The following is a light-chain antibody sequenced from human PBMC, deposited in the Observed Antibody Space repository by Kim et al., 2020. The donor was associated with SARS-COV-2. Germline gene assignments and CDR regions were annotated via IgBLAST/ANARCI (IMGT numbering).Light chain of an antibody. V-gene: IGLV1-47*01. CDR2: RNN. J-gene: IGLJ7*01. CDR3: AAWDDSLSGRV. Sequence: GQRVTSSCSGSRSNIGSNYVYWYQQRPGTAPKLLIYRNNQRPSGVPDRFSGSKSGTSASLAISGLRSEDEADYYCAAWDDSLSGRVFGGGTQLTVL. CDR1: RSNIGSNY.